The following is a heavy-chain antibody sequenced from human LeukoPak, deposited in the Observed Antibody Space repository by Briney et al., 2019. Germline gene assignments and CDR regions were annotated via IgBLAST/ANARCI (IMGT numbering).Heavy chain of an antibody. CDR2: IIPSFGTA. V-gene: IGHV1-69*05. J-gene: IGHJ3*02. Sequence: GSSVKVSCKASGGTFSSYAISWVRQAPGQGLEWMGGIIPSFGTANYAQKFQGRVTITTDESTSTAYMELSSLRSEDTAVYYCALNVPGGHYDFWSGYHGAFDIWGQGTMVTVSS. CDR3: ALNVPGGHYDFWSGYHGAFDI. D-gene: IGHD3-3*01. CDR1: GGTFSSYA.